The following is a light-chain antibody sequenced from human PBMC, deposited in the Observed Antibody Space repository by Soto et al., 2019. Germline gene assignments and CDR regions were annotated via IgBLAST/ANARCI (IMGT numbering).Light chain of an antibody. J-gene: IGKJ5*01. CDR2: LGS. CDR1: QSLLHSNGYNY. Sequence: DIVMTQSPLSLPVTPGEPASISCRSSQSLLHSNGYNYLDWYLQKPGQSPQLLIYLGSNRASGVPARFRCSGSVTDFTLKISRVEAEDVGVYYGMQALQTPPITFGQGTRLEIK. CDR3: MQALQTPPIT. V-gene: IGKV2-28*01.